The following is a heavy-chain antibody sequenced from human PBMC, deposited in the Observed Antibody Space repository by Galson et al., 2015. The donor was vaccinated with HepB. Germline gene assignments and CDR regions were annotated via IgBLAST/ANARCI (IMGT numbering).Heavy chain of an antibody. CDR2: IKSKTDGGTT. V-gene: IGHV3-15*07. CDR1: GFTFSNAW. CDR3: TTGFKNDILTGYYPRGGYYYGMDV. Sequence: SLRLSCAASGFTFSNAWMNWVRQAPGKGLEWVGRIKSKTDGGTTDYAAPVKGRFTISRDDSKNTLYLQMNSLKTEDTAVYYCTTGFKNDILTGYYPRGGYYYGMDVWGQGTTVTVSS. J-gene: IGHJ6*02. D-gene: IGHD3-9*01.